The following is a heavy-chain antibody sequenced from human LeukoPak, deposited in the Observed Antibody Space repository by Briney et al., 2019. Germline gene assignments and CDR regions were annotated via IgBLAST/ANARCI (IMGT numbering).Heavy chain of an antibody. J-gene: IGHJ4*02. Sequence: ASVKVSCTASGYFFSKYSITWVRQAPGQGLEWMGWIGAYNGDTKYAQKFLGRVIMSIDTSTNAAYMELRSLRSDDTAVYYCARGRFDWLFFLDFWGQGTLVTVSS. CDR2: IGAYNGDT. D-gene: IGHD3-9*01. CDR1: GYFFSKYS. V-gene: IGHV1-18*01. CDR3: ARGRFDWLFFLDF.